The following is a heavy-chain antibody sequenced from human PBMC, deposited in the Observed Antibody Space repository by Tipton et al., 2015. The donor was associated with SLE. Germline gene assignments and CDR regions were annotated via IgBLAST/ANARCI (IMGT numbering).Heavy chain of an antibody. Sequence: SLRLSCAASGFTFSSHWMHWVRQGPGKGLVWVSRINTDGSDAVYADSVNGRFTVSRDNAKNLLFLQMDSLRAEDTAVYYCAREGSYYFDDWGQGTLVTVSS. V-gene: IGHV3-74*01. CDR2: INTDGSDA. J-gene: IGHJ4*02. CDR3: AREGSYYFDD. CDR1: GFTFSSHW.